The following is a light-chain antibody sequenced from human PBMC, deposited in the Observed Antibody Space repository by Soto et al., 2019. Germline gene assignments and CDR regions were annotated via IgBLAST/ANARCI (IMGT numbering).Light chain of an antibody. CDR1: SSNIGSNT. CDR3: AAWDDSLNGYV. CDR2: SHN. Sequence: QSVLTQPPSASGTPGQRVTISCSGSSSNIGSNTVNWYQQLPGTAPKLLIYSHNQRPSGVPDRFSGSKSGTSASLAISGLQSEDEADYYCAAWDDSLNGYVFGTGTKVPS. J-gene: IGLJ1*01. V-gene: IGLV1-44*01.